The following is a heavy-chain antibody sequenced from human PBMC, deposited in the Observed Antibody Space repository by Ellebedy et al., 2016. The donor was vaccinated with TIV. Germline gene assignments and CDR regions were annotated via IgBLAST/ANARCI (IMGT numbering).Heavy chain of an antibody. CDR2: IYHGGSQQ. CDR1: GFSFRSYW. V-gene: IGHV3-7*01. J-gene: IGHJ5*02. D-gene: IGHD4-17*01. Sequence: GESLKISCAASGFSFRSYWMSWVRQAPGKGLEWVANIYHGGSQQYYVDSVKGRFTISRDNAKNLPYLQMDSLRAEDTAVYYCARRGSYGDYAVQINNWFDPWGRGTLVTVSS. CDR3: ARRGSYGDYAVQINNWFDP.